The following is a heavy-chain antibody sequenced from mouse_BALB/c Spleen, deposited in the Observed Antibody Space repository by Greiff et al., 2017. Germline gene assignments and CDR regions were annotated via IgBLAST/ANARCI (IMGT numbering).Heavy chain of an antibody. V-gene: IGHV5-6-2*01. CDR2: INSNGGST. CDR3: ARHGSGYFEV. Sequence: DVHLVESGGGLVKLGGSLKLSCAASGFTFSSYYMSWVRQTPEKRLELVAAINSNGGSTYYPDTVKGRFTISRDNAKNTLYLQMSSLKSEDTALYYCARHGSGYFEVWGAGSTVTASS. CDR1: GFTFSSYY. J-gene: IGHJ1*01.